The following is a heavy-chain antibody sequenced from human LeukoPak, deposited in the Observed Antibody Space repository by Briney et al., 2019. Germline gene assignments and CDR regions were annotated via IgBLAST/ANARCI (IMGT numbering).Heavy chain of an antibody. Sequence: GESLKISCKGSGYSFTSYWIGWVRQMPGKGLEWMGIIYPGDSDTRYSPSFQGQVTISADKSISTAYLQWSSLKASDTAMYYCARGHCSSTSCFRGYNWFDPWGQGTLVTVSS. J-gene: IGHJ5*02. CDR1: GYSFTSYW. V-gene: IGHV5-51*01. CDR2: IYPGDSDT. CDR3: ARGHCSSTSCFRGYNWFDP. D-gene: IGHD2-2*01.